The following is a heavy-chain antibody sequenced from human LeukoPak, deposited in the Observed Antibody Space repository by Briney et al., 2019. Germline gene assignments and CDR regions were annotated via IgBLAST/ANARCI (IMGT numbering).Heavy chain of an antibody. V-gene: IGHV3-23*01. CDR2: ISGSGGST. CDR3: AKDSKYSGSPTDAFDI. D-gene: IGHD3-10*01. CDR1: GFTFSSYS. J-gene: IGHJ3*02. Sequence: AGGSLRLSCAASGFTFSSYSMNWVRQAPGKGLEWVSAISGSGGSTYYADSVKGRFTISRDNSKNTLYLQMNSLRAEDTAVYYCAKDSKYSGSPTDAFDIWGQGTMVTVSS.